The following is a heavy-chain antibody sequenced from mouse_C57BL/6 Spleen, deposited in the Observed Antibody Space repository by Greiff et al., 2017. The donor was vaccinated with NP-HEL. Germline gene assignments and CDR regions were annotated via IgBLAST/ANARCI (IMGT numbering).Heavy chain of an antibody. CDR2: IYPGDGDT. V-gene: IGHV1-82*01. D-gene: IGHD1-1*01. J-gene: IGHJ2*01. CDR3: ARGGVNYYGSSYPYFDY. Sequence: QVQLQQSGPELVKPGASVKISCKASGYAFSGSWMNWVKQRPGKGLEWIGRIYPGDGDTNYNGKFKGKATLTADKSSSTAYMQLSSLTSEDSAVYFCARGGVNYYGSSYPYFDYWGQGTTLTVSS. CDR1: GYAFSGSW.